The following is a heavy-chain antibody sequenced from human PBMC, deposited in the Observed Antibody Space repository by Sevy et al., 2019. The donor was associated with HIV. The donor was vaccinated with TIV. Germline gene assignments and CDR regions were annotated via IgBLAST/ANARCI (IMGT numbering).Heavy chain of an antibody. CDR2: ISYDGSNK. D-gene: IGHD2-2*01. V-gene: IGHV3-30*18. J-gene: IGHJ4*02. Sequence: GGSLRLSCAASGFTFSSYGMHWVRQAPGKGLEWVAVISYDGSNKYYADSVKGRFTISRDNSKNTLYLQMNSLRAEDTAVYYCAKDGGYCSSTSCYAIYYFDYWGQRTLVTVSS. CDR3: AKDGGYCSSTSCYAIYYFDY. CDR1: GFTFSSYG.